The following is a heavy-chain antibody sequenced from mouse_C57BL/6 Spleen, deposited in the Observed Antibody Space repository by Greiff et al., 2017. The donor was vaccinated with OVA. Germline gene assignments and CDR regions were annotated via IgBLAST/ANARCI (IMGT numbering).Heavy chain of an antibody. CDR1: GYTFTTYP. V-gene: IGHV1-47*01. J-gene: IGHJ1*03. CDR3: ARGPYYYGSSYGDWYFDV. CDR2: FHPYNDDT. D-gene: IGHD1-1*01. Sequence: VKLMESGAELVKPGASVKMSCKASGYTFTTYPIEWMKQNHGKSLEWIGNFHPYNDDTKYNEKFKGKATLTVEKSSSTVYLELSRLTSDDSAVYYCARGPYYYGSSYGDWYFDVWGTGTTVTVSS.